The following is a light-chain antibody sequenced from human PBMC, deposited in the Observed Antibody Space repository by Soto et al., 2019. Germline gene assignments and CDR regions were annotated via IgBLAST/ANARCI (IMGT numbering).Light chain of an antibody. CDR2: DAS. CDR1: QSISSW. V-gene: IGKV1-5*01. J-gene: IGKJ1*01. Sequence: DIQMTHSPSTLSASVGDRVTITCRASQSISSWLAWYQQKPGKAPKLLIYDASSLQSGVPSRFSGSGSGTEFTLTISSLQPDDFAPYYCQQYNSYSTFGQGRKVDIX. CDR3: QQYNSYST.